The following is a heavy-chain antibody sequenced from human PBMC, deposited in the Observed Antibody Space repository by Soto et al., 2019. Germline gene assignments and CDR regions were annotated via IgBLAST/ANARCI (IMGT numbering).Heavy chain of an antibody. CDR1: GYTLTELS. V-gene: IGHV1-24*01. J-gene: IGHJ6*02. Sequence: ASVKVSCKVSGYTLTELSMHWVRQAPGKGLEWMGGFDPEDGETIYAQKFQGRVTMTEDTSTDTAYMELSSLRSEDTAVYYCATAAAFFGFGELCYYCYGMDVWGQGTTVTVSS. D-gene: IGHD3-10*01. CDR2: FDPEDGET. CDR3: ATAAAFFGFGELCYYCYGMDV.